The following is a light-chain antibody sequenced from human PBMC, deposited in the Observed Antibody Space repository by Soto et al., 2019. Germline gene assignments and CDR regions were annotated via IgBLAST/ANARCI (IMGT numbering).Light chain of an antibody. J-gene: IGKJ1*01. CDR1: PDITTS. CDR3: QNYHPSRLT. V-gene: IGKV1-27*01. Sequence: ACPDITTSVAWYLQTPGKVPKLLFLAAYTLLSGVPSRFSGSGSGTDFTLTISRLQPEDVETYYCQNYHPSRLTFGQGTKVDIK. CDR2: AAY.